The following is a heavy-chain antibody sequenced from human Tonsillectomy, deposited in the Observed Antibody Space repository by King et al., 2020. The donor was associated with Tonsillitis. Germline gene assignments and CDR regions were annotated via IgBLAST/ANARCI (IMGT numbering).Heavy chain of an antibody. J-gene: IGHJ1*01. CDR2: IYPGDSDT. CDR3: ARHGDSSGYYL. V-gene: IGHV5-51*01. D-gene: IGHD3-22*01. Sequence: QLVQSGAEVKKPGESLKISCKGSGYSCTRNWIAWVRRMPGKCLEWMGIIYPGDSDTRYSPSFQGQVTISADKSISTAYLLWSSLKASDTAMYYCARHGDSSGYYLWGQGTLVTVSS. CDR1: GYSCTRNW.